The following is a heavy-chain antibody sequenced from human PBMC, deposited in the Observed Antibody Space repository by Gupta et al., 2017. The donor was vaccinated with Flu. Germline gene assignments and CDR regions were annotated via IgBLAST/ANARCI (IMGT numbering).Heavy chain of an antibody. CDR3: ARVSGSCYFEFCWFDP. V-gene: IGHV3-48*02. J-gene: IGHJ5*02. Sequence: EVQLVESGGGLVQPGGSLRLSCAASGFTFSSYSMNWVRQAPGKGLEWVSYISSSSSTIYYADSVKGRFTISRDNAKNSLYLQMNSLRDEDTAVYYCARVSGSCYFEFCWFDPWGQGTLVTVSS. D-gene: IGHD2-15*01. CDR2: ISSSSSTI. CDR1: GFTFSSYS.